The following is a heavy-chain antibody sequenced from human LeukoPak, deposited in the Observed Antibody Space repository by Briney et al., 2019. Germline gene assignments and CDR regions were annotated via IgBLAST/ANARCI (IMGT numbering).Heavy chain of an antibody. J-gene: IGHJ6*03. V-gene: IGHV3-48*04. D-gene: IGHD6-13*01. CDR3: ARPIAAAGTEQEDYYYYYMDV. Sequence: GGSLRLSCAASGFTFSSYSMNWVRQAPGKGLEWVSYISSSSSTIYYADSVKGRFTISRDNAKNSLYLQMNSLRAEDTAVYYCARPIAAAGTEQEDYYYYYMDVWGKGTTVTVSS. CDR1: GFTFSSYS. CDR2: ISSSSSTI.